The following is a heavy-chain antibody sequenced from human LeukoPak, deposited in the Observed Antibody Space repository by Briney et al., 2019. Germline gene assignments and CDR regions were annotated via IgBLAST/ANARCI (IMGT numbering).Heavy chain of an antibody. Sequence: SETLSLTCGVSGYSLTNHFWIWIRQPPGKGLEWIGEILHTGRTNYNTSFNSRVTISIDTSKNQFFLSLTSVTAADTAVYYCARGPAAVHPWGQGTLVTVSS. V-gene: IGHV4-34*12. CDR3: ARGPAAVHP. J-gene: IGHJ5*02. D-gene: IGHD6-13*01. CDR2: ILHTGRT. CDR1: GYSLTNHF.